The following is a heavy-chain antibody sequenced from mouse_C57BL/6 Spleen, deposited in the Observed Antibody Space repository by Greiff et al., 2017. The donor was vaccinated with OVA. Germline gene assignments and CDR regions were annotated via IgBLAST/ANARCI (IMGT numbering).Heavy chain of an antibody. V-gene: IGHV1-62-2*01. D-gene: IGHD1-1*01. CDR1: GYTFTEYT. J-gene: IGHJ2*01. CDR3: ARHEEAYGSSYEGYYFDY. Sequence: QVQLQQSGAELVKPGASVKLSCKASGYTFTEYTIHWVKQRSGQGLEWIGWFYPGSGSIKYNEKFKDKATLTADKSSSTVYMELSRLTSEDSAVYFCARHEEAYGSSYEGYYFDYWGQGTTLTVSS. CDR2: FYPGSGSI.